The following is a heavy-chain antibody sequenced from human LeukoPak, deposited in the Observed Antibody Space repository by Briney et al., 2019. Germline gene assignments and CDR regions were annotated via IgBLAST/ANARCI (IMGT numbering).Heavy chain of an antibody. D-gene: IGHD4-23*01. CDR2: VYDSGTT. V-gene: IGHV4-59*08. J-gene: IGHJ4*02. CDR1: GGSISTYY. Sequence: SETLSLTCSVSGGSISTYYWSWIRQTPGKGLEWIGYVYDSGTTNYNPSLKVRVTISSQTSKNQFSLNLRSVNAADTAIYYCARHGGSLGYFDYWGQGTLVTVSS. CDR3: ARHGGSLGYFDY.